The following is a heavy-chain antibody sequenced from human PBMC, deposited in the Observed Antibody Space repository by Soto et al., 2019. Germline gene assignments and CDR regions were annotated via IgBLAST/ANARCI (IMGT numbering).Heavy chain of an antibody. D-gene: IGHD4-17*01. CDR1: GGSTSSGDYS. V-gene: IGHV4-30-2*01. CDR2: VFRSGIT. J-gene: IGHJ4*02. Sequence: SETLSLTCTVSGGSTSSGDYSWSWIRQPPGKGLEWIGYVFRSGITYYSPSLKSRVTISVDGSKNQFSLKLTSVTAADTGVYYCARGATVTQYDYWGQGTLVTVSS. CDR3: ARGATVTQYDY.